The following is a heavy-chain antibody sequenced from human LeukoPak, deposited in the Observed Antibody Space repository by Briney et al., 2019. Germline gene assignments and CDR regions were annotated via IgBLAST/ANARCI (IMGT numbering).Heavy chain of an antibody. CDR2: ISGSGGST. CDR1: GFTFSSYA. Sequence: GGSLRLSCAASGFTFSSYAMSWVRQAPGKGLEWVSAISGSGGSTYYADSVKVRFTISRDNSKNTLYLQMNSLRAEDTAVYYCAKGGSGYLLYFDYWGQGTLVTVSS. D-gene: IGHD3-22*01. J-gene: IGHJ4*02. V-gene: IGHV3-23*01. CDR3: AKGGSGYLLYFDY.